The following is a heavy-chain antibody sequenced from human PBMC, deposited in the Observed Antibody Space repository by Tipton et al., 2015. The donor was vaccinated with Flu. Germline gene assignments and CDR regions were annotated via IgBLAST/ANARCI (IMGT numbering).Heavy chain of an antibody. V-gene: IGHV3-21*01. CDR1: GFIFSSYT. J-gene: IGHJ6*01. Sequence: SLRLSCAASGFIFSSYTLNWVRQAPGKGLEWVSSISSGSDYIYYADSVKGRFTISRDNAKNSLYLQMTSLRADDTALYYCAREVTVDYVLWGGNYDYGMDVWGQGTTVTVSS. CDR3: AREVTVDYVLWGGNYDYGMDV. CDR2: ISSGSDYI. D-gene: IGHD3-16*01.